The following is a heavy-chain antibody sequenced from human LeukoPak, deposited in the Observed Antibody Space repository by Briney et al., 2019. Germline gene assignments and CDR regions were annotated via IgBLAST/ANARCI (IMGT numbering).Heavy chain of an antibody. D-gene: IGHD2-2*01. CDR2: ISHSGST. V-gene: IGHV4-34*01. Sequence: SETLSLTCAVYGGSFSGYYWSWIRQPPGKGLEWIGEISHSGSTNYNPSLKSRVTISVDTSKNQFSLKLSSVTAADTAVYYCARGVGYCSSTSCYPPWFDPWGQGTLVTVSS. CDR1: GGSFSGYY. J-gene: IGHJ5*02. CDR3: ARGVGYCSSTSCYPPWFDP.